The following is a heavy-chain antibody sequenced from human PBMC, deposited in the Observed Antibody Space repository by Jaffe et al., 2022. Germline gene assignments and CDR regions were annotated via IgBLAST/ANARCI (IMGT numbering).Heavy chain of an antibody. V-gene: IGHV3-7*01. D-gene: IGHD3-9*01. CDR1: GFTFSSYW. Sequence: EVQLVESGGGLVQPGGSLRLSCAASGFTFSSYWMSWVRQAPGKGLEWVANIKQDGSEKYYVDSVKGRFTISRDNAKNSLYLQMNSLRAEDTAVYYCARAPTYYDILTGYYSLYYFDYWGQGTLVTVSS. CDR2: IKQDGSEK. CDR3: ARAPTYYDILTGYYSLYYFDY. J-gene: IGHJ4*02.